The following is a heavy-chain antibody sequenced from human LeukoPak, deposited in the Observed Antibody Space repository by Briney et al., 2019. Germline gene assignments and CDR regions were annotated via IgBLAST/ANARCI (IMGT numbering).Heavy chain of an antibody. Sequence: TLSLTCTVSGGSISSGSYYWSWIRQPAGKGLEWIGRIYTSGSTNYNPSLKRRVTISVDTSKNQFSLKMSSVTAADTAVYYCAREAGYYYDSSGRRSDYWGQGTLVTVSS. CDR2: IYTSGST. CDR3: AREAGYYYDSSGRRSDY. D-gene: IGHD3-22*01. J-gene: IGHJ4*02. V-gene: IGHV4-61*02. CDR1: GGSISSGSYY.